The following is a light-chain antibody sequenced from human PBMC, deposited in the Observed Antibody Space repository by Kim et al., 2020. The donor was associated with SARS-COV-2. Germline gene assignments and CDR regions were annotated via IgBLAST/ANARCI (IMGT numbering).Light chain of an antibody. CDR2: GAS. CDR1: QSVSSK. V-gene: IGKV3-15*01. J-gene: IGKJ2*01. Sequence: EIVLTQSPATLSVSPGERVTLSCRASQSVSSKLIWYQQNRGQAPRLLIFGASTRATGIPARFSGSGSGTEFTLTISSLQSEDFAVYYCQEHNNWPYTFGQGTKLEI. CDR3: QEHNNWPYT.